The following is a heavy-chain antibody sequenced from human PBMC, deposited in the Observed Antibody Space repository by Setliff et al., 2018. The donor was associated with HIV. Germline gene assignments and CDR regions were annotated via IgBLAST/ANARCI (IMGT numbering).Heavy chain of an antibody. CDR1: GLTFSSYW. CDR3: ARDSGTTVGATRPGY. J-gene: IGHJ4*02. Sequence: GGSLRLSCAASGLTFSSYWKSWVRQAPGKGLEWVANINQDGSAKFYVDSVKGRFTISRDNAQNSLYLQMNSLRVEDTAVYYCARDSGTTVGATRPGYWGQGTLVTVSS. CDR2: INQDGSAK. V-gene: IGHV3-7*01. D-gene: IGHD1-26*01.